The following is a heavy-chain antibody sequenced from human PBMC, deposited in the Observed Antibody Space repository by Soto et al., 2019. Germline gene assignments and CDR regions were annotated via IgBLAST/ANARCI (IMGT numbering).Heavy chain of an antibody. D-gene: IGHD3-3*01. CDR3: ARGQRFSDWFDP. V-gene: IGHV4-4*07. CDR2: IYSSGST. Sequence: QVHLQESGPGLVKPSETLSLTCTVSGGAISTYYWTWIRQPAGKGLEWIGRIYSSGSTKYNPSVQSRVTMSLDTSNNQFSLRLTSVTAADTAVYYCARGQRFSDWFDPWGQGTLVTVSS. J-gene: IGHJ5*02. CDR1: GGAISTYY.